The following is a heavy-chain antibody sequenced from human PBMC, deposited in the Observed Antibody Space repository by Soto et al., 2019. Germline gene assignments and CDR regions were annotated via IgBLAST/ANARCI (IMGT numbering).Heavy chain of an antibody. V-gene: IGHV1-69*13. D-gene: IGHD4-17*01. J-gene: IGHJ3*02. CDR1: GGTFSSYA. Sequence: SVKVSCTASGGTFSSYAISWVRQAPGQGLEWMGGIIPIFGTANYAQKFQGRVTITADESTSTAYMELSSLRSEDTAVYYCAREVSDYGDYGRAFDIWGQGTMVTVSS. CDR2: IIPIFGTA. CDR3: AREVSDYGDYGRAFDI.